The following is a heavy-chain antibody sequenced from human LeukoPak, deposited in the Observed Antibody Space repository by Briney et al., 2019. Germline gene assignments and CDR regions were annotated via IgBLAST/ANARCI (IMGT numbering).Heavy chain of an antibody. V-gene: IGHV3-7*01. CDR3: ARDRGFGQADV. Sequence: GGSLRLSCAASGFTFSGYWMSWLRQAPGKGLEWVANIKQDGGEKYYVDSVKGRFTISRDNAKNSLYLQMNSLRAEDTAVYYCARDRGFGQADVRGKGTTVTVSS. CDR1: GFTFSGYW. D-gene: IGHD3-10*01. J-gene: IGHJ6*04. CDR2: IKQDGGEK.